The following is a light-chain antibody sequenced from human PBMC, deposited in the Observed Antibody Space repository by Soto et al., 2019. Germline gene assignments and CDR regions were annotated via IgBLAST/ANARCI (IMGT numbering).Light chain of an antibody. CDR1: QSLVYSDGNTY. Sequence: DAVLTQSPLSLPVTLGQPASISCKSSQSLVYSDGNTYLNWFQQRPGQSPRRLIYKISNRDSGVPDRLNGRASGTYFILEISRVEAEDVVFYYCMQGTHWPYTFGQGTKLEIK. J-gene: IGKJ2*01. CDR3: MQGTHWPYT. CDR2: KIS. V-gene: IGKV2-30*01.